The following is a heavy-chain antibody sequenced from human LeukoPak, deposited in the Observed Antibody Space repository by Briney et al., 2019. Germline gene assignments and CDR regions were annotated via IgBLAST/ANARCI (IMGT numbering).Heavy chain of an antibody. J-gene: IGHJ4*02. V-gene: IGHV3-23*01. CDR2: ISSSGHTT. CDR1: GFTFDKFA. CDR3: ARATPALDY. D-gene: IGHD2-15*01. Sequence: GGSLRLSCAASGFTFDKFAMTWVRQAPGNGLEWVSVISSSGHTTYFADSVKGRFTISRDNSKNTLYLQMDSLRPDDTALYYGARATPALDYWGQGTLVTVSS.